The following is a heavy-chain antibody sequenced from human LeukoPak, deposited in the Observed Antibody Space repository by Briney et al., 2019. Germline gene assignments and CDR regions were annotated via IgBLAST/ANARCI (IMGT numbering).Heavy chain of an antibody. CDR2: INPNSADT. CDR3: ARDGSFEWLLDY. J-gene: IGHJ4*02. Sequence: RGSLKVSCKASGYTFTSYDINWVRQATGKGLEWMGKINPNSADTNYAHTLKGRVTMSRDTAINSPYMELSRLRADDTAVYYCARDGSFEWLLDYWGQGTLVTVSA. D-gene: IGHD3-9*01. CDR1: GYTFTSYD. V-gene: IGHV1-2*02.